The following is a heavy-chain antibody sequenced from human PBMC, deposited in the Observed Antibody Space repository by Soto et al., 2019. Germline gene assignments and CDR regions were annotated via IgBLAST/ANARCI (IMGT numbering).Heavy chain of an antibody. CDR1: GYTFTSYY. J-gene: IGHJ4*02. CDR2: INPSVGST. D-gene: IGHD6-19*01. Sequence: GASVKVSCKASGYTFTSYYMHWVRQAPGQGLEWMGKINPSVGSTSYAQNFQGSVTLTRDTSPSTVYMELSSLSFEDTAVYYCALRSSGWYADYWGQGTLVTVSS. CDR3: ALRSSGWYADY. V-gene: IGHV1-46*03.